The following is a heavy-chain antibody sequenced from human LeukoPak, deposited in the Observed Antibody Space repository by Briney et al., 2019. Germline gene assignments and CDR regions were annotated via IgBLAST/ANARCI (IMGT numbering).Heavy chain of an antibody. Sequence: GESLKISCKASGYSFIDYWIGWVRQTPAKGLDWMAIIYPGDSDSRYTYSPSFQGQVTISADKSISTTYLQWSSLKASDTAMYYCARSTSGSFDSWGQGTPVTVSS. CDR3: ARSTSGSFDS. CDR1: GYSFIDYW. D-gene: IGHD3-10*01. V-gene: IGHV5-51*01. CDR2: IYPGDSDS. J-gene: IGHJ4*02.